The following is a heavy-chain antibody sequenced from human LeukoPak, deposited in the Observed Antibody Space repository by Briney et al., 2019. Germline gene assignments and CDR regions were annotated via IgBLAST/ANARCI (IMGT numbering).Heavy chain of an antibody. D-gene: IGHD2-15*01. CDR3: ARRIMRGAAYDAFDI. CDR1: GYSFTSYW. Sequence: GGSLQISCKGSGYSFTSYWIGWVRQLSGKGLEWMGIIYPGDSDTRYSPSFQGQVTISADKSISTAYLQWSSLKASDTAMYYCARRIMRGAAYDAFDIWGQGTMVTVSS. J-gene: IGHJ3*02. CDR2: IYPGDSDT. V-gene: IGHV5-51*01.